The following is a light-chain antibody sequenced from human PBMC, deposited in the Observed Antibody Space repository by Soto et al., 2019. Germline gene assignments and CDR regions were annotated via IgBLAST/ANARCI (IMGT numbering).Light chain of an antibody. CDR1: QSVSSY. V-gene: IGKV3-11*01. CDR2: DAS. CDR3: QQRKDWPLT. J-gene: IGKJ4*01. Sequence: EIVLTQSPANLSLSPGERATLSCRASQSVSSYLAWYQQKPGQPPRLLIYDASNRATGIPARFSGSGSGTDFTLTISSLEPEDFAVYYCQQRKDWPLTFGGGTKVEI.